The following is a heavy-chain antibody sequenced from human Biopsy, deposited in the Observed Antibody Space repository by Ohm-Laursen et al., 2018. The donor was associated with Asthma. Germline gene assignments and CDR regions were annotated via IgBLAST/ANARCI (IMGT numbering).Heavy chain of an antibody. D-gene: IGHD1-20*01. Sequence: GQTLSLTCAAPGVDLSSYGMNWVRQAPGKGLEWVAVIAYDGSKKYYADSVKGRFTISRDNSKNTLYLQMNGLRGEDTAVYYCAKGRYKWNDGYYGLDVWGQGTTVTVSS. CDR3: AKGRYKWNDGYYGLDV. CDR2: IAYDGSKK. V-gene: IGHV3-30*18. J-gene: IGHJ6*02. CDR1: GVDLSSYG.